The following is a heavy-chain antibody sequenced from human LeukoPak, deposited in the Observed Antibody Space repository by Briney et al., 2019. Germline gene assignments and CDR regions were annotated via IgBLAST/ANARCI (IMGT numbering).Heavy chain of an antibody. D-gene: IGHD3-3*01. V-gene: IGHV3-23*01. CDR2: ISGSGGST. Sequence: PGGSLRLSCAASVFTFSSYAMSWVRQAPGKGLEWVSAISGSGGSTYYADSVKGRFTISRDNSKNTLYLQMNSLRAEDTAVYYCAKDGGYDFWSGYYMDYWGQGTLVTVSS. CDR1: VFTFSSYA. CDR3: AKDGGYDFWSGYYMDY. J-gene: IGHJ4*02.